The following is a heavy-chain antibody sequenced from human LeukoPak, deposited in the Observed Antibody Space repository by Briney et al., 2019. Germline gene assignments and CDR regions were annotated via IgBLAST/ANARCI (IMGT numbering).Heavy chain of an antibody. D-gene: IGHD3-10*01. CDR2: IYPGDSDT. V-gene: IGHV5-51*01. Sequence: GESLKISCKGSGYSFNSYWIGWVRQMPGKGLEWVGIIYPGDSDTRYSPSFEGQVTISANKFISTAYLQWSSLKASDTAMYYCARMCWHGSGSYGYWGQGTLVTVSS. J-gene: IGHJ4*02. CDR3: ARMCWHGSGSYGY. CDR1: GYSFNSYW.